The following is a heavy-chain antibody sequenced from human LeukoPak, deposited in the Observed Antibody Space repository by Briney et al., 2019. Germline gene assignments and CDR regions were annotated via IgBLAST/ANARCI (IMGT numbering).Heavy chain of an antibody. Sequence: SETLSLTCAVYGGSFSGYYWSWIRQPPGKGLEWIGEINHSGSTNYNPSLKSRVTISVDTSKNQFSLKLSSVTAADTAVYYCARIPGYCSSTSCYDVQLRWFDPWGQGTLVTVSS. CDR2: INHSGST. J-gene: IGHJ5*02. D-gene: IGHD2-2*01. CDR1: GGSFSGYY. V-gene: IGHV4-34*01. CDR3: ARIPGYCSSTSCYDVQLRWFDP.